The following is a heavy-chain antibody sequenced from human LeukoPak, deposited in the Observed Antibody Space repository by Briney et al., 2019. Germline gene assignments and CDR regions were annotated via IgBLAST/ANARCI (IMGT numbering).Heavy chain of an antibody. Sequence: GASVKVSCKASGYTFTDYYMHWVRQAPGQGLEWMGWINPNSGGTNYAQKFQGRVTMTGDTSISTAYMEVGRLRSDDTAVYYCARDQYNYGHHGGFDIWGQGTMVTVSS. CDR2: INPNSGGT. V-gene: IGHV1-2*02. CDR1: GYTFTDYY. J-gene: IGHJ3*02. CDR3: ARDQYNYGHHGGFDI. D-gene: IGHD5-18*01.